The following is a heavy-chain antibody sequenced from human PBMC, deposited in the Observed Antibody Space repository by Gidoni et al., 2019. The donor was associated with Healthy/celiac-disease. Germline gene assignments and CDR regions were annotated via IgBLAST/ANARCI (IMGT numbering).Heavy chain of an antibody. CDR3: AIRRTSGNYKGGAFDI. CDR2: ITTSGDGT. J-gene: IGHJ3*02. Sequence: EVQLWESGGGLVQPGGYLRVSCAVSGLTFRSFALTWVRQAPGKGLDWVSSITTSGDGTFCADATKGRFTIARDNSRNTLFLQMDSLTAEDTAVYYCAIRRTSGNYKGGAFDIWGQGTLVTVSS. V-gene: IGHV3-23*01. D-gene: IGHD1-26*01. CDR1: GLTFRSFA.